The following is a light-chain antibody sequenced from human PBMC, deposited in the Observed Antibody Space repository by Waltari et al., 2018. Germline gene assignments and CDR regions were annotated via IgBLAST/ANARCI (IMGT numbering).Light chain of an antibody. Sequence: DIQLTQSPPSLSASVGDTVTITCRASKNIDTDLNWYRVKTGKAPKVLIYDASTLKGGVPSRFRGSGLATDFTLTITNVQPEDFATYYCQETDVMPYTFGQGTKLEIK. V-gene: IGKV1-39*01. CDR1: KNIDTD. J-gene: IGKJ2*01. CDR2: DAS. CDR3: QETDVMPYT.